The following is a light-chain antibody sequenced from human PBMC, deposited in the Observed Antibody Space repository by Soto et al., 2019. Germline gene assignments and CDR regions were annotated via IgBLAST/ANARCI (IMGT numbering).Light chain of an antibody. Sequence: EIVLTQSPATLSLSPGERATLSCRASQSVSTFLAWYQQKPGQAPRLLIYEATNRATGIPARFSGSGSGTDFTLNISSLEPAGFAVYYCQQRSNRSPTFGQGTKVEIK. CDR1: QSVSTF. CDR3: QQRSNRSPT. V-gene: IGKV3-11*01. J-gene: IGKJ1*01. CDR2: EAT.